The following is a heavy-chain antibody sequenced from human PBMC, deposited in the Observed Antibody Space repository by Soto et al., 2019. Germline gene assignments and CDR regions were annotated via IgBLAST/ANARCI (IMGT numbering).Heavy chain of an antibody. CDR3: ARYDYGDYLH. CDR2: IHYSWST. D-gene: IGHD4-17*01. CDR1: GGSISSYY. Sequence: SETLSLTCTVSGGSISSYYWSWIRQPPGKGLEWIGYIHYSWSTNYNPSLKSRVTISVDTSKNQFSLKLSSVTAADTAVYYCARYDYGDYLHWGQGTLVTVSS. J-gene: IGHJ4*02. V-gene: IGHV4-59*01.